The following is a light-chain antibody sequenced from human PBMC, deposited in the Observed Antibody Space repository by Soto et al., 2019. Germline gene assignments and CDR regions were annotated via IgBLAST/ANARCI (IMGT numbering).Light chain of an antibody. Sequence: DIQMTQSPSTLSTYVGDRVTITCRASQNISRWLAWYQQKPGKAPNLLIYKASILESGVPSTISGSGSGTEFTLTISSLQPEDFATYYCQQYDTFPWTFGQGTKVEF. V-gene: IGKV1-5*03. J-gene: IGKJ1*01. CDR3: QQYDTFPWT. CDR1: QNISRW. CDR2: KAS.